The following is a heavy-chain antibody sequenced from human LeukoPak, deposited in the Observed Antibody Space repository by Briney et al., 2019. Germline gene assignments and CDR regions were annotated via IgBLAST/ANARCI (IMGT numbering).Heavy chain of an antibody. CDR2: IHYSGTT. Sequence: PSETLSLTCSVSGGSINKYYWSWIRQPPGKGLEWIGYIHYSGTTNYNPSLKSRVTISVGTSKSQLSPNLISVTAADAAVYYCAGGGQWLSFDQWGQGTLVTVSS. J-gene: IGHJ4*02. CDR3: AGGGQWLSFDQ. D-gene: IGHD6-19*01. V-gene: IGHV4-59*01. CDR1: GGSINKYY.